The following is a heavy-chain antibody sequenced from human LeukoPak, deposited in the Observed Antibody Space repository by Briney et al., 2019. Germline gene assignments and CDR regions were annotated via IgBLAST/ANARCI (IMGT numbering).Heavy chain of an antibody. CDR3: TISLPHIVEVTTSDGGN. CDR2: INWNGGST. Sequence: GGSLRLSCTASGFTFDDYGMSWVRQAPGKGLEWVSGINWNGGSTSYADSVKGRFIISRDNAGNSLYLQMNRLRAEDTAVYYCTISLPHIVEVTTSDGGNWGQGTLVIVPS. J-gene: IGHJ4*02. V-gene: IGHV3-20*04. CDR1: GFTFDDYG. D-gene: IGHD2-21*02.